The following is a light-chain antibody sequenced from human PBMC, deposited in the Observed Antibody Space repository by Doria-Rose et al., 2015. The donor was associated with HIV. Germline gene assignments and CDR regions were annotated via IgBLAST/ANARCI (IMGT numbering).Light chain of an antibody. J-gene: IGKJ1*01. CDR1: QSFSSTY. CDR2: DGS. Sequence: TQSPGTLSLSPGERATLSRRASQSFSSTYLAWYQQKPGQAPSLLIYDGSTRATGIPDRFSASGSGTDFTLTINRLEPEDFALYYCHQCGTSWTFGHGTKVEI. V-gene: IGKV3-20*01. CDR3: HQCGTSWT.